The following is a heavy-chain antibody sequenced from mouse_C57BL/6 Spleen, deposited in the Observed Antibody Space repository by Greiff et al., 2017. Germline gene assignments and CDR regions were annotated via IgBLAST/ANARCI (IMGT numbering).Heavy chain of an antibody. CDR1: GYTFTDYN. V-gene: IGHV1-18*01. CDR3: ARGGTTVVAHWYFDV. Sequence: VQLQQSGPELVKPGASVKIPCKASGYTFTDYNMDWVKQSHGKSLEWIGDINPNNGGTIYNQKFKGKATLTVDKSSSTAYMELRSLTSEDTAVYYCARGGTTVVAHWYFDVWGTGTTVTVSS. J-gene: IGHJ1*03. D-gene: IGHD1-1*01. CDR2: INPNNGGT.